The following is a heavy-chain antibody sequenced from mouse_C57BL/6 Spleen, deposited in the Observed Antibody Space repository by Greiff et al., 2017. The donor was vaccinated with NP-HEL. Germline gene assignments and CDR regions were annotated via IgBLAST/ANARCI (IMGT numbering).Heavy chain of an antibody. D-gene: IGHD1-1*01. CDR3: ARYNYGSSYVYWYFDV. CDR2: IRNKANGYTT. J-gene: IGHJ1*03. V-gene: IGHV7-3*01. CDR1: GFTFTDYY. Sequence: EVQLVESGGGLVQPGGSLSLSCAASGFTFTDYYMSWVRQPPGKALEWLGFIRNKANGYTTEYSASVKGRFTISRDNSQSILYIQMNALRAEDSATYYCARYNYGSSYVYWYFDVWGTGTTVTVSS.